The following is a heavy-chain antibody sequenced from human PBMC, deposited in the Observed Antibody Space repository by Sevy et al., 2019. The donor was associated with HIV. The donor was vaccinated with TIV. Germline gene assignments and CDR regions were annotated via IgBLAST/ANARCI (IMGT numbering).Heavy chain of an antibody. V-gene: IGHV3-23*01. Sequence: GGSLRLSCAASRFTFSNYAMAWVRQAPGKGLEWVSAISATGSSTNFADSVKGRFTVSRDNSKNMLSLEMSSLRAEDTAIYYCAKAYSSDWYFFDFWGQGTVLTVSS. CDR1: RFTFSNYA. CDR2: ISATGSST. J-gene: IGHJ4*02. CDR3: AKAYSSDWYFFDF. D-gene: IGHD6-25*01.